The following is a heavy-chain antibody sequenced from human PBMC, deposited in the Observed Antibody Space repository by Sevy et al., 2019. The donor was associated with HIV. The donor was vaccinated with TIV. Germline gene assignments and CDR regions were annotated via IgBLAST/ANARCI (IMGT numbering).Heavy chain of an antibody. CDR3: AGENAWGRGYS. Sequence: SETLSLTCTVSGGSITSLYWNWIRQPPGKGLEWIAIYYYNGHINYNPSLKSRVTLSLDTSKNQFSLRLSSVTAADTAMYYCAGENAWGRGYSWGQGTLVTVSS. CDR1: GGSITSLY. D-gene: IGHD1-26*01. V-gene: IGHV4-59*08. J-gene: IGHJ4*02. CDR2: YYYNGHI.